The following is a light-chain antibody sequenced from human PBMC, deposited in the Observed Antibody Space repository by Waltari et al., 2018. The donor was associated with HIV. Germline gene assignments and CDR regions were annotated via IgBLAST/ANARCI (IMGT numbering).Light chain of an antibody. Sequence: DIQMTQSPSYVSASLGQTVTISCRANQSIGDLLAWYQQRPGGAPRLLFYSASRRENGVPAQFFAFGSETDFTLTITGLQSEDFATYYCQQASSFPHTFGGGTKV. CDR2: SAS. J-gene: IGKJ4*01. CDR3: QQASSFPHT. CDR1: QSIGDL. V-gene: IGKV1-12*01.